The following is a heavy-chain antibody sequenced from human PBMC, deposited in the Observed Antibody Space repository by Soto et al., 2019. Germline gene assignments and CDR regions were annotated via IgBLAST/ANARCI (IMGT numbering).Heavy chain of an antibody. J-gene: IGHJ6*02. Sequence: QVQLVESGGGLVKPGGSLRLSCAASGFTFSDYYMSWIRQAPGKGLEWVSYISSSGSTIYYADSVKGRFTISRDNAKNSLYLQMNRLRAEDTAVYYCARDDPGYCSGGSCYFGGGDYYYYYGMDVWGQGTTVTVSS. CDR3: ARDDPGYCSGGSCYFGGGDYYYYYGMDV. CDR1: GFTFSDYY. V-gene: IGHV3-11*01. CDR2: ISSSGSTI. D-gene: IGHD2-15*01.